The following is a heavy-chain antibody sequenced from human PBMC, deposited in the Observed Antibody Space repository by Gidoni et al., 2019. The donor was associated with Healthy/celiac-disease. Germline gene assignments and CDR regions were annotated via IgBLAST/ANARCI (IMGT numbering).Heavy chain of an antibody. Sequence: EVQLVESGGGLVQPGGSRRLSCAASGFTFSSYDMPWVRQATGKGLEWVSAIGTAGDPYYPGSVKGRFTISRENAKNSLYLQMNSLRAGDTAVYYCARGDYYYGMDVWGQGTTVTVSS. CDR2: IGTAGDP. CDR3: ARGDYYYGMDV. V-gene: IGHV3-13*05. CDR1: GFTFSSYD. J-gene: IGHJ6*02.